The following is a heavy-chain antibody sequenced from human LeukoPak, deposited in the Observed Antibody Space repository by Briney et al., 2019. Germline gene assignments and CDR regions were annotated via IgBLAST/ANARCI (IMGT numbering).Heavy chain of an antibody. CDR2: MNPNSGNT. CDR1: GYTFTSYD. D-gene: IGHD5-12*01. J-gene: IGHJ6*03. V-gene: IGHV1-8*01. CDR3: ARLRGDYGGYDIHYYYYMDV. Sequence: RASVKVSCKASGYTFTSYDINWVRQATGQGLEWMGWMNPNSGNTGYAQKFQGRVTITTDESTSTAYMELSSLRSEDTAVYYCARLRGDYGGYDIHYYYYMDVWGKGTTVTVSS.